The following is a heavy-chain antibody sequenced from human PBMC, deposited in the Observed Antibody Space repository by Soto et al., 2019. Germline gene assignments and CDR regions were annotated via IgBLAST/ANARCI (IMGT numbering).Heavy chain of an antibody. CDR2: FSAGGRA. Sequence: GGSLRLSCEASGFFFSSYALSWVRQAPGKGLEWVSTFSAGGRAYYADSVKGRFTIAKDFSKNTLHLQTNSLRAEDTAVYYCAKESMPEHYGDTLFDHWGQGTRVTVSS. CDR1: GFFFSSYA. V-gene: IGHV3-23*01. D-gene: IGHD4-17*01. CDR3: AKESMPEHYGDTLFDH. J-gene: IGHJ4*02.